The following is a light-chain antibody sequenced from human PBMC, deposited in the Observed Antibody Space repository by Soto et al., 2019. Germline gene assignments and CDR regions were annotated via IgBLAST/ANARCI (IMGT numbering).Light chain of an antibody. CDR2: EVS. Sequence: QSALTQPASVSGSPGQSITISCTGTSSDVGHYIYVSWYQQHPGKAPKLIIYEVSNRPSGVSNRFSGSKSGNTASLTISGPQSGDEGDYYCSSYKPSAPGVFGGGPKVTAL. CDR3: SSYKPSAPGV. V-gene: IGLV2-14*01. CDR1: SSDVGHYIY. J-gene: IGLJ3*02.